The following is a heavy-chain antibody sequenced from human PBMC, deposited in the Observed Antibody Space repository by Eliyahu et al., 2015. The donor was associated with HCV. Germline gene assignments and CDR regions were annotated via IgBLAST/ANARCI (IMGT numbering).Heavy chain of an antibody. CDR3: ARDQVMGTYYYGMDV. J-gene: IGHJ6*02. D-gene: IGHD7-27*01. V-gene: IGHV3-30-3*01. CDR1: GFTFSSYA. Sequence: QVQLVESGGGVVQPGRSLRLSCAASGFTFSSYAMHWVRQAPGKGLEWVAVISYDGSNKYYADSVKGRFTISRDNSKNTLYLQMNSLRAEDTAVYYCARDQVMGTYYYGMDVWGQGTTVTVSS. CDR2: ISYDGSNK.